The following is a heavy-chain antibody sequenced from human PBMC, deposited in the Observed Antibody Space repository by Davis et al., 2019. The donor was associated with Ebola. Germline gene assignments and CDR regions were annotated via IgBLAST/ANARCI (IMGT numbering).Heavy chain of an antibody. CDR2: ISWNSGSI. CDR1: GFTLDDYA. J-gene: IGHJ4*02. V-gene: IGHV3-9*01. CDR3: GKGLWDSSTWAPIDY. Sequence: SLKISCAASGFTLDDYAMYWVRQAPGKGLEWVSGISWNSGSIGYADSVQGRFIISRDNAKHSLNLQMNSLRAEDTALYYCGKGLWDSSTWAPIDYWGQGILVTVSS. D-gene: IGHD6-13*01.